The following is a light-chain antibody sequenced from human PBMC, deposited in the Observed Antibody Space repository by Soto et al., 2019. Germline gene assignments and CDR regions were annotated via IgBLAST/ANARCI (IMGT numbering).Light chain of an antibody. J-gene: IGLJ2*01. CDR1: SSDVGSYNF. CDR2: EGS. CDR3: CSYAGSNTFV. Sequence: QSVLTQPASVSGSPGQSITISCTGTSSDVGSYNFVSWYQQHPHKAPKLMIYEGSKRPSGVSNRFSGSRSGNTASLTISGLQAEDDGNYYCCSYAGSNTFVFGGGTKLTVL. V-gene: IGLV2-23*03.